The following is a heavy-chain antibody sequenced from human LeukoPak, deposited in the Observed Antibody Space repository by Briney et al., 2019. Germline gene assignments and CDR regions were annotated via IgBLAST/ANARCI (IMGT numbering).Heavy chain of an antibody. CDR3: SRLPLDYYDSGDFYDYYGMDV. D-gene: IGHD3-22*01. J-gene: IGHJ6*02. CDR1: GITFSNYY. Sequence: GGSLRLSCAASGITFSNYYMTWIRQAPGKGLEWVSYISSSGSNKYYADSVKGRFTISRDNAKNSLYLQMNSLRAEDTAVYYCSRLPLDYYDSGDFYDYYGMDVWGQGTTVTVSS. CDR2: ISSSGSNK. V-gene: IGHV3-11*01.